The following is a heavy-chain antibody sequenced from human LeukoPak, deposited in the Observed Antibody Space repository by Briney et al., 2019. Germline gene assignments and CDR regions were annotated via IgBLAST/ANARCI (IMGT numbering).Heavy chain of an antibody. CDR3: ARGNLIGHSSSWYLFDY. J-gene: IGHJ4*02. Sequence: GGSLRLSCEASGISVNISYLSWVRQAPGRGLEWVSVIYNSGKTFYADSVKGRFTISRDNSKNTVYLRMNNLRVEDTAMYYCARGNLIGHSSSWYLFDYWSQGSLVTVSS. D-gene: IGHD6-13*01. CDR2: IYNSGKT. CDR1: GISVNISY. V-gene: IGHV3-53*01.